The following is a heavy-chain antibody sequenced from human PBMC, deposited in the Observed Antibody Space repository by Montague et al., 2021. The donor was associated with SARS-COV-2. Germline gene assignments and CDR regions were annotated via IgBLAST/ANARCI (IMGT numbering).Heavy chain of an antibody. CDR3: ARLESTRGVIIRGAFHI. Sequence: SETLSLTCSVSGDSINNSRYYWGWIRQPPGKGLEWIGTIYYSGSAXYNPSLESRVTISVDTSKDQFSLKLNSVTATDTAVYYCARLESTRGVIIRGAFHIWGQGTKVTVPS. CDR2: IYYSGSA. J-gene: IGHJ3*02. V-gene: IGHV4-39*01. CDR1: GDSINNSRYY. D-gene: IGHD3-10*01.